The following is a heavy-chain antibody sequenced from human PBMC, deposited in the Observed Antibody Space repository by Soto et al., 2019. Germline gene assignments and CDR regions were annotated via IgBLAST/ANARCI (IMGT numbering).Heavy chain of an antibody. CDR2: IYVTGAV. Sequence: SETLSLTCSVSGAALNSVNYYWSWIRHVPWKGLEWIGHIYVTGAVDYNPSLRDRITISQDTSERQFSLNLRLVTAADTAVYYCARLRIATNNYKWFDPWGQGTLVTVS. D-gene: IGHD2-21*01. V-gene: IGHV4-31*03. CDR1: GAALNSVNYY. CDR3: ARLRIATNNYKWFDP. J-gene: IGHJ5*02.